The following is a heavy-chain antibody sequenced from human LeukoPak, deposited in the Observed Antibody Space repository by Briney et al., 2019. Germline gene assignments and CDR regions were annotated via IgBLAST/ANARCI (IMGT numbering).Heavy chain of an antibody. Sequence: KSGRSLRLSCAASGFTFSSYSMHWVRQAPWKGLEWVSSISSSGTYIYYADSVKGRFTISRDNAKNSVHLQMNSLRAEDTAVYYCARDQGGSGGNWGQGTLVTVSS. J-gene: IGHJ4*02. V-gene: IGHV3-21*01. CDR1: GFTFSSYS. CDR3: ARDQGGSGGN. D-gene: IGHD3-10*01. CDR2: ISSSGTYI.